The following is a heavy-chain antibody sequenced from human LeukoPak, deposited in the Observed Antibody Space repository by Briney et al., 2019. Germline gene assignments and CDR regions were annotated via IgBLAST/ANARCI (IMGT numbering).Heavy chain of an antibody. V-gene: IGHV1-2*06. Sequence: ASVRVSSKESGDTFTVYYIHGVRQGPGQGGERMGRINPNNDGTNYAQKFQGRVTMTRDMSMSTAYMELSRLRSVDTAVYYCTGEDNSSGYRPFDIWGQGTMVTVPS. J-gene: IGHJ3*02. CDR1: GDTFTVYY. CDR2: INPNNDGT. D-gene: IGHD3-22*01. CDR3: TGEDNSSGYRPFDI.